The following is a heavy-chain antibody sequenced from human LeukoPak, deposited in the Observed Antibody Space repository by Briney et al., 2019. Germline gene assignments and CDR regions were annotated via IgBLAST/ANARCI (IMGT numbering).Heavy chain of an antibody. D-gene: IGHD3-22*01. V-gene: IGHV3-30*14. CDR2: ISHDGSNK. CDR3: ARAGYYDSSGYHVGIDY. Sequence: GGSLRLSCAVSGLTFSTYDMHWVRQAPGKGLEWVAVISHDGSNKYYADSVKGRFTISRDNSKNTLYLQMNSLRAEDTAVYYCARAGYYDSSGYHVGIDYWGQGTLVTVSS. J-gene: IGHJ4*02. CDR1: GLTFSTYD.